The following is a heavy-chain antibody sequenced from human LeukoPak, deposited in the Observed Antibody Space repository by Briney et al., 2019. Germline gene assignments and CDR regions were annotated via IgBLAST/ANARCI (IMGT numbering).Heavy chain of an antibody. CDR2: IIPIFGTA. CDR1: GGTFSSYA. D-gene: IGHD3-10*01. J-gene: IGHJ5*02. CDR3: ARDSVYYGSGSYYWFDP. V-gene: IGHV1-69*01. Sequence: EASVKVSCKASGGTFSSYAISWVRQAPGQGLEWMGGIIPIFGTANYAQKFQGRVTITADESMSTAYMELSSLRSEDTAVYHCARDSVYYGSGSYYWFDPWGQGTLVTVSS.